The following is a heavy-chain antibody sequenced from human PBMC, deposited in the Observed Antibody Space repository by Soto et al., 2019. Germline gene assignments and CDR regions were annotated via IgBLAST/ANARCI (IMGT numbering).Heavy chain of an antibody. CDR1: GFTFSDHY. Sequence: EVQLVESGGGLVQPGGSLRLSCAASGFTFSDHYMDWVRQAPGKGLEWVGRTRNKANSYTTEYAASVKGRFTISRDDSTNSLYLQMNSLKTEDTAVYYCARSCGHLDGDYDNWFDPWGQGTLVTVSS. J-gene: IGHJ5*02. V-gene: IGHV3-72*01. CDR3: ARSCGHLDGDYDNWFDP. D-gene: IGHD4-17*01. CDR2: TRNKANSYTT.